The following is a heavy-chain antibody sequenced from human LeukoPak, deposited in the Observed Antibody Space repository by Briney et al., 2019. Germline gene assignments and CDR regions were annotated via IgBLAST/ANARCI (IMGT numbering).Heavy chain of an antibody. CDR3: ARCGVDDYVWGSYRYTLGMGMDV. D-gene: IGHD3-16*02. V-gene: IGHV1-8*01. CDR2: MNPNSGNT. Sequence: ASVKVSCKASGYTFTSYDINWVRQAPGQGLEGMGWMNPNSGNTGYAQNFQGRVPMTSTTSISTAYMELSRLRSEDTAVYYCARCGVDDYVWGSYRYTLGMGMDVWGKGTTVTVSS. J-gene: IGHJ6*04. CDR1: GYTFTSYD.